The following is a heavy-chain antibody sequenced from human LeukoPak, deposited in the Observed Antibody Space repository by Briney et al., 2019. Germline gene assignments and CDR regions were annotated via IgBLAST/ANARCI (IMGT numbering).Heavy chain of an antibody. CDR3: AGHHPRNTVDF. CDR2: IYYSGST. D-gene: IGHD2/OR15-2a*01. CDR1: GGSISSYY. Sequence: SETLSLTCTVSGGSISSYYWSWIRQPPGKGLEWIGYIYYSGSTNYNPSLKSRVTISVGTSKNQFSLKLSSVTAADTAVYYCAGHHPRNTVDFWGQGTLVTVSS. V-gene: IGHV4-59*08. J-gene: IGHJ4*02.